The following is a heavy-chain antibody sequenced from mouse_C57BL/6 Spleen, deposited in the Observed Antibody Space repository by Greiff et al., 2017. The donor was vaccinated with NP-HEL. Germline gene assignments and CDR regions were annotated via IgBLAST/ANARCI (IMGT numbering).Heavy chain of an antibody. CDR1: GYTFTSYW. V-gene: IGHV1-52*01. CDR3: ARSFYDYDGGTYYFDY. Sequence: VQLQQPRAELVRPGSSVKLSCKASGYTFTSYWMHWVKQRPIQGLEWIGNIDPSDSETHYNQKFKDKATLTVDKSSSTAYMQLSSLTSEDSAVYYCARSFYDYDGGTYYFDYWGQGTTLTVSS. D-gene: IGHD2-4*01. J-gene: IGHJ2*01. CDR2: IDPSDSET.